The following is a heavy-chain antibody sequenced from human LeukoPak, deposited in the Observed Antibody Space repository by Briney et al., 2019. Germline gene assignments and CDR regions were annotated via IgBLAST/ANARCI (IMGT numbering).Heavy chain of an antibody. CDR2: ISGSGGST. J-gene: IGHJ4*02. V-gene: IGHV3-23*01. Sequence: PGGSLRLSCAASGFTFSSYAMSWVRQAPGKGLEWVSAISGSGGSTYYADSVKGRFTISRDNSKNTLYLQMNSLRAEDTAVYYWARGGGGFWSGYYFDYWGQGTLVTVSS. D-gene: IGHD3-3*01. CDR3: ARGGGGFWSGYYFDY. CDR1: GFTFSSYA.